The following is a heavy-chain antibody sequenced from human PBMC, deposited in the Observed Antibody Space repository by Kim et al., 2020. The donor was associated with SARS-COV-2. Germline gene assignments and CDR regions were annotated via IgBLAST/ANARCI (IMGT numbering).Heavy chain of an antibody. V-gene: IGHV1-18*01. D-gene: IGHD3-10*01. CDR1: GYSSSNYG. Sequence: ASVKVSCKVSGYSSSNYGVSWVRQVPGQGLEWIGWISVYNDNTKYAQRFQGRVFMTTDTSTRTTQMELRGLRSDDTAVYYCAREGYYSKSGNYAPPGYYGMDVWGQGTTVSVSS. CDR2: ISVYNDNT. J-gene: IGHJ6*02. CDR3: AREGYYSKSGNYAPPGYYGMDV.